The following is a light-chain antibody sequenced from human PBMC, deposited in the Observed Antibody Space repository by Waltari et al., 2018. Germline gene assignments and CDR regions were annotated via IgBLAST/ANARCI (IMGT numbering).Light chain of an antibody. J-gene: IGLJ3*02. Sequence: QSALTQPASVSGSPGQSITISCTGTSSDVGGYNYVSWYQQHPGKAPKFMIYEVTNRPSGVSNRFSGSKSGNTAYLTISGLRVEDEADYHCSSYTSSDTWVFGGGTKVTVL. CDR1: SSDVGGYNY. CDR3: SSYTSSDTWV. CDR2: EVT. V-gene: IGLV2-14*01.